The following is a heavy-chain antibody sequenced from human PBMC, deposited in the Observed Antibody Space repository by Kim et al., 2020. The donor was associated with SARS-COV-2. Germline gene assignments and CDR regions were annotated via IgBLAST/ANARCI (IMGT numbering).Heavy chain of an antibody. CDR1: GGSISSGGYY. Sequence: SETLSLTCTVSGGSISSGGYYWSWIRQHPGKGLEWIGYIYYSGSTYYNPSLKSRVTISVDTSKNQFSLKLSSVTAADTAVYYCARDVGYSGYVNWFDPWGQGTLVTVSS. D-gene: IGHD5-12*01. J-gene: IGHJ5*02. CDR2: IYYSGST. CDR3: ARDVGYSGYVNWFDP. V-gene: IGHV4-31*03.